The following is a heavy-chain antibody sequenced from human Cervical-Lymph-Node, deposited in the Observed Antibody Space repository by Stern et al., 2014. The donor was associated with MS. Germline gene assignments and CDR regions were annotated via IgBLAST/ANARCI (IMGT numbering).Heavy chain of an antibody. J-gene: IGHJ6*02. D-gene: IGHD2-21*02. Sequence: VQLVESGAEVKKPGASVKVSCKVSGYTLTEMSMHWVRQAPGKGLEWMGGYDPQHGETVYAQKSQGRVTMAEDISTDTAYMELTSLRSDDTAVYYCATHRGRVTYYYGLDVWGQGTTVTVSS. V-gene: IGHV1-24*01. CDR3: ATHRGRVTYYYGLDV. CDR2: YDPQHGET. CDR1: GYTLTEMS.